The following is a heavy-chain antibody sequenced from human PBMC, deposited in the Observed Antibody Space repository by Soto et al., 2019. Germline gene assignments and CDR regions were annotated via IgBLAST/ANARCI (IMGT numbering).Heavy chain of an antibody. D-gene: IGHD2-2*02. J-gene: IGHJ4*02. CDR2: IYYSGST. CDR1: GGSISSSGYY. V-gene: IGHV4-31*03. CDR3: ARERYCGTTSCYIPGFFDY. Sequence: SETLSLTCTVSGGSISSSGYYWSWIRQHPGKDLEWIGYIYYSGSTYYNPSLKGRVTISVDTSKNQFSLKLSSVTAADTAVYYCARERYCGTTSCYIPGFFDYWGQGTLVTVSS.